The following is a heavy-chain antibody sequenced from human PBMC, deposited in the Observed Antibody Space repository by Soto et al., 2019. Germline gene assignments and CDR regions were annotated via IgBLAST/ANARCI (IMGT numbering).Heavy chain of an antibody. CDR3: ARWRWVATTADYYLDY. CDR2: INAGNGRT. CDR1: GYTFTDYA. Sequence: QVHLVQSGAEVEKPGASVTISCKASGYTFTDYALHWVRQAPGQRLEWMGWINAGNGRTKYSQNFQGRVTITRDTFASTADSGLGSLIPEDTAVYYCARWRWVATTADYYLDYWGQGTLITVSS. V-gene: IGHV1-3*01. D-gene: IGHD5-12*01. J-gene: IGHJ4*02.